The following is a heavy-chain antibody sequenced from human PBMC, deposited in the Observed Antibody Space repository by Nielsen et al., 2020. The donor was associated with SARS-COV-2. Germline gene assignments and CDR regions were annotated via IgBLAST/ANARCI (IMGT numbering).Heavy chain of an antibody. CDR2: INPTNGGT. V-gene: IGHV1-46*01. D-gene: IGHD3-22*01. CDR1: GYTFTNNY. CDR3: ARDSSGTYRRVDY. Sequence: ASVQVSCKASGYTFTNNYMHWVRQAPGQGPEWMGLINPTNGGTTYAQKFLGRVTMTRDTSTSTVYMELSSLRSDDTAVYYCARDSSGTYRRVDYWGQGTLVTVSS. J-gene: IGHJ4*02.